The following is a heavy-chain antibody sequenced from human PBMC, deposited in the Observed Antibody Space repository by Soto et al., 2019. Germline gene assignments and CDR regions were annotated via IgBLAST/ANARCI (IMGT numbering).Heavy chain of an antibody. J-gene: IGHJ4*02. V-gene: IGHV1-18*03. CDR3: ARYQVFEDSRGNLLGY. D-gene: IGHD3-22*01. Sequence: QVQLVQSGGEVRKPGASVTVSCKASGYIFTSYGINWVRQAPGQGLEWMGWISTHNGDRKYAPKLQGRVTMTTDTSTRTAYMEVRSLRSEEMAVYYCARYQVFEDSRGNLLGYWGQGTLVSVSS. CDR2: ISTHNGDR. CDR1: GYIFTSYG.